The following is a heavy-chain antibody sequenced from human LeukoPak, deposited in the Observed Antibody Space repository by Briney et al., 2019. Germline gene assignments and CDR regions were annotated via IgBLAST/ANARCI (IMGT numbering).Heavy chain of an antibody. CDR1: GFAFSSYA. V-gene: IGHV3-23*01. D-gene: IGHD5-24*01. Sequence: GRSLRLSRVDSGFAFSSYALRSVRQAPGKGLWWVSGISGSGGRTDYADSVKGRFTISRDNSKNTLYLQVNSLRDADTAIYYCAKVQEMDTILPPFHYWGQGTLVTVSS. CDR3: AKVQEMDTILPPFHY. CDR2: ISGSGGRT. J-gene: IGHJ4*02.